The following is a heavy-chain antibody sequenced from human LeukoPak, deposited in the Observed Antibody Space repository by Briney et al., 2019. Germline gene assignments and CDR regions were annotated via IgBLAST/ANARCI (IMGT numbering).Heavy chain of an antibody. CDR3: ASLPGAGYCSSTSCHQAVYYDYGMDV. CDR2: IYHSGST. J-gene: IGHJ6*02. D-gene: IGHD2-2*01. Sequence: SGTLSLTCAVSGGSISSSNWWSWVRQPPGKGLEWIGEIYHSGSTNYNPSLKSRVTISVDKSKNQFSLKLSSVTAADTAVYYCASLPGAGYCSSTSCHQAVYYDYGMDVWGQGTMVTVSS. V-gene: IGHV4-4*02. CDR1: GGSISSSNW.